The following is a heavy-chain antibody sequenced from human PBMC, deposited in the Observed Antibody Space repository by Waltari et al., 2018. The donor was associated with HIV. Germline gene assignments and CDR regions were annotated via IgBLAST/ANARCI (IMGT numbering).Heavy chain of an antibody. Sequence: QVQLVQSGAEVKKPGASVKVSCKASGYTFTSYAMHWVRQAPGPGLGWMGWINAGNGNKKYSQKFQGRVTITRETSASTAYMGPSSLGTEDTAVYYCARDGYYYGSSGYSSYFGYWGQGTLVTVSS. J-gene: IGHJ4*02. CDR3: ARDGYYYGSSGYSSYFGY. CDR2: INAGNGNK. D-gene: IGHD3-22*01. V-gene: IGHV1-3*01. CDR1: GYTFTSYA.